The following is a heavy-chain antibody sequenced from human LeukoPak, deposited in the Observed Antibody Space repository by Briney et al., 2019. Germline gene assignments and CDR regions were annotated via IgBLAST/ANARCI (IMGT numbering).Heavy chain of an antibody. J-gene: IGHJ4*02. Sequence: SETLSLTCAVYGGSFSDYYWTWIRQPSGKGLEWIGEINHSGNTKYNPSLKSRVTISADTSRNQFSLKLSSVTAADTAVYYCARCGGYDYLDDYWGQGTLVTVSS. D-gene: IGHD2-21*01. CDR3: ARCGGYDYLDDY. V-gene: IGHV4-34*01. CDR2: INHSGNT. CDR1: GGSFSDYY.